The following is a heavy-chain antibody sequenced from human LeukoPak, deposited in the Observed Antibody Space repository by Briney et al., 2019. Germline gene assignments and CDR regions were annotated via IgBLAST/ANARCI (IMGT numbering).Heavy chain of an antibody. D-gene: IGHD2-21*02. Sequence: PGGSLRLSCAASGFNFANHAMSWVRQTPGKGLEWVSAISGGGDITYYADSVTGRFTISRDNSKDTLFLQMHSLRPGDTAVYYRVREDTPVTANYWGQGTLVTISS. CDR1: GFNFANHA. J-gene: IGHJ4*02. V-gene: IGHV3-23*01. CDR2: ISGGGDIT. CDR3: VREDTPVTANY.